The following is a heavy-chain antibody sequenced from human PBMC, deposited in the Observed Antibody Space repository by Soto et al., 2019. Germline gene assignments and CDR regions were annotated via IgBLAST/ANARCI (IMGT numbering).Heavy chain of an antibody. Sequence: ASVKVSCKASGYTFTSYGITWVRQAPRQGLEWMGWISVYNGKTNYAQRVQGRVTLTTDTSTTTAYMELRSLRSDDTAVYYCAIWAGKNSDFGGTFEYWGQGTLVSVSS. CDR1: GYTFTSYG. J-gene: IGHJ4*02. CDR3: AIWAGKNSDFGGTFEY. CDR2: ISVYNGKT. D-gene: IGHD4-17*01. V-gene: IGHV1-18*04.